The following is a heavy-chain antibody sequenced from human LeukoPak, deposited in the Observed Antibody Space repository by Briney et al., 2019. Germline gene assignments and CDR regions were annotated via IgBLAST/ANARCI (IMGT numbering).Heavy chain of an antibody. CDR1: GGSFSGYY. CDR2: INHSGST. CDR3: ARAPWTTYFDY. V-gene: IGHV4-34*01. Sequence: SETLSLTCAVYGGSFSGYYWSWIRQPPGKGLEWIGEINHSGSTNYNPSLKSRVTISVDTSKNQFSLKLSSVTAVGTAVYYCARAPWTTYFDYWGQGTLVTVSS. J-gene: IGHJ4*02. D-gene: IGHD3/OR15-3a*01.